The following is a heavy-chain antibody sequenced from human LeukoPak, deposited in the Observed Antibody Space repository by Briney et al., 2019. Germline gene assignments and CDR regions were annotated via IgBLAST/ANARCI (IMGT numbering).Heavy chain of an antibody. Sequence: PSGTLSLTCAVSGGSISSSNWWGWVRHPPGKWLEWIGEIYHSGSTNYNPSLKSRVTISVDKSKNQFSLKLSSVTAADTAVYYCATQSGIAAAGTGFDYWGQGTLVTVSS. D-gene: IGHD6-13*01. J-gene: IGHJ4*02. CDR1: GGSISSSNW. CDR2: IYHSGST. CDR3: ATQSGIAAAGTGFDY. V-gene: IGHV4-4*02.